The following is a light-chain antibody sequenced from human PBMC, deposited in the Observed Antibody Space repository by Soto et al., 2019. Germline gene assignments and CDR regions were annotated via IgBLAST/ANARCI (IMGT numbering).Light chain of an antibody. CDR2: GAS. CDR3: QQYSNWHPST. J-gene: IGKJ5*01. Sequence: EVVMTQSPDTLSVSPGERATLSCRASQSVSSNLAWYQPKSGQSPNLLILGASHRAPNVPDRFSGSESGTDFTLPTSSLQSGDFAVYYCQQYSNWHPSTFGQGTRLE. V-gene: IGKV3D-15*01. CDR1: QSVSSN.